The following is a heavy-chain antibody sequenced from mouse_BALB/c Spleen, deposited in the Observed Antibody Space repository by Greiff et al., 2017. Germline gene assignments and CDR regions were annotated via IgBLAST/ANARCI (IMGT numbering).Heavy chain of an antibody. D-gene: IGHD2-2*01. CDR1: GFTFSSYA. CDR3: ASYGYDDGPFAY. V-gene: IGHV5-6-5*01. J-gene: IGHJ3*01. Sequence: EVQGVESGGGLVKPGGSLKLSCAASGFTFSSYAMSWVRQTPEKRLEWVASISSGGSTYYPDSVKGRFTISRDNARNILYLQMSSLRSEDTAMYYCASYGYDDGPFAYWGQGTLVTVSA. CDR2: ISSGGST.